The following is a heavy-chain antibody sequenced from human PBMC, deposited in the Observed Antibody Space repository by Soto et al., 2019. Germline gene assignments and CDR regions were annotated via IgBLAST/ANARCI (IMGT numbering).Heavy chain of an antibody. CDR2: ISGSGGAT. J-gene: IGHJ4*02. Sequence: PGGSLRLSCAASGFTFTSFAVSWVRQAPGKGLEWVSAISGSGGATYYADSVKGRFTISRDNAKNSLYLQMNSLRAEDTAVYYCASGAIVGATRYYFDYWGQGTLVTVSS. CDR3: ASGAIVGATRYYFDY. D-gene: IGHD1-26*01. V-gene: IGHV3-23*01. CDR1: GFTFTSFA.